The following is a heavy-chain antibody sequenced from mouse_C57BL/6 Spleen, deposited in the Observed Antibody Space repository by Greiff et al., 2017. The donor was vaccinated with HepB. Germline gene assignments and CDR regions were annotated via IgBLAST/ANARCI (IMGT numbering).Heavy chain of an antibody. J-gene: IGHJ2*01. V-gene: IGHV1-61*01. D-gene: IGHD2-2*01. Sequence: QVQLQQPGAELVRPGSSVKLSCKASGYTFTSYWMDWVKQRPGQGLEWIGNIYPSDSETHYNQKFKDKATLTVDKSSSTAYMQLSSLTSEDSAVYYCARSLYGYGRNYFDYWGQGTTLTVSS. CDR3: ARSLYGYGRNYFDY. CDR2: IYPSDSET. CDR1: GYTFTSYW.